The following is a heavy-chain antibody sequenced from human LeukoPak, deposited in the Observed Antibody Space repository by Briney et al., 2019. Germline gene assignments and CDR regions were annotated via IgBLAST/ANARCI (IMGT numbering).Heavy chain of an antibody. CDR1: GFTFKSYS. CDR3: ARADNDFWSGFSFDY. D-gene: IGHD3-3*01. CDR2: ISDDTSSI. J-gene: IGHJ4*02. Sequence: GGSLRLSCAPSGFTFKSYSMNWVRQAPGMGLEWVSYISDDTSSIYYADSVKGRFTISRDNAKNSLNLQMNGLRAEDTAVYYCARADNDFWSGFSFDYWGQGTLVTVSS. V-gene: IGHV3-48*04.